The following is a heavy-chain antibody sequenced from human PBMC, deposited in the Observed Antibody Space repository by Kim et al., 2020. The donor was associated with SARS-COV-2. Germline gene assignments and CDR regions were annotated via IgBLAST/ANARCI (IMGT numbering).Heavy chain of an antibody. CDR3: ARVPSSYGVDV. V-gene: IGHV3-74*01. CDR1: GFAFNTYW. CDR2: IRTDGSEP. J-gene: IGHJ6*02. Sequence: GGSLRLSCVASGFAFNTYWMHWVRHCPGKGLVWISRIRTDGSEPNYADSVRGRVTISRDNAKNTLYLEMNSLRVEDTAVYYCARVPSSYGVDVWGQGTTVTVSS.